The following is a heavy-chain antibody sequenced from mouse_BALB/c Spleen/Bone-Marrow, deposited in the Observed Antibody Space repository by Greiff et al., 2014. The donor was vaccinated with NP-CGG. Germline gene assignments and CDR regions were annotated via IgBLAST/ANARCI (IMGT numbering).Heavy chain of an antibody. CDR1: GFSLTNYG. CDR3: ARYSATTGAMDY. CDR2: IWADGST. J-gene: IGHJ4*01. D-gene: IGHD1-1*01. V-gene: IGHV2-9*02. Sequence: VQLEQSGPGLVAPSQSLSITCTVSGFSLTNYGVHWVRQPPGKGLEWLGGIWADGSTNDNSALMSRLSIRKDNTKSQGFIKINSLQTDDTSMYYCARYSATTGAMDYWGQGTSVTVSS.